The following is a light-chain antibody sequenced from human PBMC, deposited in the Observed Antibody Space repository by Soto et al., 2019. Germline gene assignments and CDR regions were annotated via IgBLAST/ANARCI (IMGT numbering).Light chain of an antibody. J-gene: IGKJ4*01. V-gene: IGKV3-15*01. CDR2: GAS. Sequence: EIVMTQSPAPLSVSPGEGATLSFRASQSVSSNFAWYQQKPGQAPRLLILGASTRAPGIPARFSGSGSGTEFSIAISALQSEDCAIYYCQQYSNWPLTFGGGTKVGIK. CDR1: QSVSSN. CDR3: QQYSNWPLT.